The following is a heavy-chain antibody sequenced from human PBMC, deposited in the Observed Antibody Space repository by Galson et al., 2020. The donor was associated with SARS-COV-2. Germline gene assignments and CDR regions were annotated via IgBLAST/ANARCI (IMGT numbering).Heavy chain of an antibody. CDR3: ARGGWTRGGYDIKYYYYMDV. Sequence: SVKVPCKPSGGTFSSYAISWLRQAPGQGLEWMGGIIPIFGTSNYAQKFQGRVTITADESTSTAYMELSSLRSEDTAVYYCARGGWTRGGYDIKYYYYMDVWGKGTTVTVSS. D-gene: IGHD5-12*01. CDR2: IIPIFGTS. V-gene: IGHV1-69*13. CDR1: GGTFSSYA. J-gene: IGHJ6*03.